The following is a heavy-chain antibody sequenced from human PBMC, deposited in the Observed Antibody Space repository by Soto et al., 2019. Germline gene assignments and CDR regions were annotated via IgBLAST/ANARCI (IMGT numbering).Heavy chain of an antibody. Sequence: DVQLLESGGGLVQPGGSLRLSCAASGFTFRSYAMSWVRQAPGKGLEWVSGISGSGISTHYADSVKGRFTVSRDNSKNTLYLQIKNLRAGDTAVYNCVKEAGGPDWYFDLWGRGTLVTVSS. CDR2: ISGSGIST. D-gene: IGHD6-25*01. J-gene: IGHJ2*01. CDR3: VKEAGGPDWYFDL. V-gene: IGHV3-23*01. CDR1: GFTFRSYA.